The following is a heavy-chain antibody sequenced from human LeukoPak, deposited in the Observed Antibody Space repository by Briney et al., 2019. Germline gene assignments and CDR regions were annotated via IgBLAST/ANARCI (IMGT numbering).Heavy chain of an antibody. CDR1: RFTFSSYR. CDR3: ARDPPYSYYYDSSGYYYVDY. V-gene: IGHV3-21*01. CDR2: INSSSSYI. Sequence: RLSCASSRFTFSSYRMNRIRQAPGKRMQCVSSINSSSSYIYYADSVKGRFTISRDNAKNSLYLQMNSLRAEDTAVYYCARDPPYSYYYDSSGYYYVDYWGQGNLVSVSS. D-gene: IGHD3-22*01. J-gene: IGHJ4*02.